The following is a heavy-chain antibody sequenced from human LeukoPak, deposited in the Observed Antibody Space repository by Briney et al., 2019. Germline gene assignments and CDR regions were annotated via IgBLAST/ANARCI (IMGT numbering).Heavy chain of an antibody. Sequence: GASVKVSCKVSGYTLTELSMHWVRQAPGKGLEWMGGFDPEDGETIYAQKFQGRVTMTEDTSTDTAYMELSRLRSEDTGVYYCATGVGGEGYYFDYWGQGTLVTVSS. J-gene: IGHJ4*02. V-gene: IGHV1-24*01. CDR1: GYTLTELS. CDR3: ATGVGGEGYYFDY. D-gene: IGHD6-19*01. CDR2: FDPEDGET.